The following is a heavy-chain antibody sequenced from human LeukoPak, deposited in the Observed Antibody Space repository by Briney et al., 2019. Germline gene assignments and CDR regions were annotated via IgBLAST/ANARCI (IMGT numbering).Heavy chain of an antibody. V-gene: IGHV1-18*01. CDR2: MSAENGNT. J-gene: IGHJ4*02. D-gene: IGHD6-13*01. CDR1: GYTFTHYG. CDR3: ARDAGYTSSWYHDGGDY. Sequence: ASVKVSCKASGYTFTHYGVSWVRQAPGQGLEWMGWMSAENGNTNYVQKFQGRVTMTTDTSTNTAYMELRSLTSDDTAMCYCARDAGYTSSWYHDGGDYWGQGTLVTVSS.